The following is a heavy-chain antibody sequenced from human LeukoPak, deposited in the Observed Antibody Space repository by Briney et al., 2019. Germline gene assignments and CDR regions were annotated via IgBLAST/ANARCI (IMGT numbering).Heavy chain of an antibody. CDR2: INHSGST. J-gene: IGHJ6*03. CDR3: ARNVRIAARLPYHYMDV. Sequence: SETLSLTCAVYGGSFSGYYWSWIRQPPGKGLEWIGEINHSGSTNYNPSLKSRLTISVDTSKNQFSLKLSSVTAADTAAYYCARNVRIAARLPYHYMDVWGKGTTVTVSS. V-gene: IGHV4-34*01. CDR1: GGSFSGYY. D-gene: IGHD6-6*01.